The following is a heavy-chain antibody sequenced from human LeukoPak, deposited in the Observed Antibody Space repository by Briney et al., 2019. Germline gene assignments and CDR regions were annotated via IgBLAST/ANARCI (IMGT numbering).Heavy chain of an antibody. Sequence: ASVKVSCKASGFTCTSSAMQWVRQARGQRLEWIGWIVVGSGNTNYAQKYQERVTITRDMSTSTAYMELSSLRSEDTAVYYCAAEVSSGWYGLDYWGQGTLVTVSS. V-gene: IGHV1-58*02. CDR1: GFTCTSSA. CDR2: IVVGSGNT. J-gene: IGHJ4*02. D-gene: IGHD6-19*01. CDR3: AAEVSSGWYGLDY.